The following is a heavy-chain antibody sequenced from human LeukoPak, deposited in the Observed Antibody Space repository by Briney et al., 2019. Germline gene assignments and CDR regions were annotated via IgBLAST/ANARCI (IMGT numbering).Heavy chain of an antibody. Sequence: SETLSLTCAVYGGSFSGYYWSWIRQPPGKGLEWIGEINHSGSTNYNPSLKSRVTISVDTSKNQFSLKLSSVTAADTAVYYCARGLDFWSGYRYYYYYGMDVWGQGTTVAVSS. CDR1: GGSFSGYY. V-gene: IGHV4-34*01. CDR2: INHSGST. J-gene: IGHJ6*02. CDR3: ARGLDFWSGYRYYYYYGMDV. D-gene: IGHD3-3*01.